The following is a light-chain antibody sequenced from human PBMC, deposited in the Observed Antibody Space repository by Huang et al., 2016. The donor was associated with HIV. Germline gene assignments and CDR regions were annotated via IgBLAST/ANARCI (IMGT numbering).Light chain of an antibody. CDR2: AAS. J-gene: IGKJ3*01. CDR1: QNVGNN. CDR3: QQYYKWLLYT. Sequence: EIVMTQSPATLSVSPGERATFSCRASQNVGNNIAGYHHQPGQAPRLLIYAASTRANGIPSKFSGSGSGTEFTLTIISLQSEDVAFYYCQQYYKWLLYTFGPGTKVDVK. V-gene: IGKV3-15*01.